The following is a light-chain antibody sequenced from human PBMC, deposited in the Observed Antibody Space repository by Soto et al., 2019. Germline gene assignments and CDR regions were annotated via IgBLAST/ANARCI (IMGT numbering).Light chain of an antibody. J-gene: IGLJ1*01. Sequence: QSVLTQPPSMSGAPGQRVTISCTGSSSNIGAGYDVHWYQQLPGTAPQLLIYGNSYRPSGVPDRFSGSRSGTSASLAISGLQSEDEADYYCAAWDDSLNGEIFGTGTKLTVL. CDR1: SSNIGAGYD. CDR3: AAWDDSLNGEI. CDR2: GNS. V-gene: IGLV1-40*01.